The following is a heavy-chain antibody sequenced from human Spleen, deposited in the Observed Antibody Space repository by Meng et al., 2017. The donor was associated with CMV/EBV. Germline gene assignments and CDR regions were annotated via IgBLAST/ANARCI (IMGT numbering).Heavy chain of an antibody. Sequence: SQTLSLTCAVYGGSFSGFLWTWIRQPPGKGLEWIAEINHSGSANYNPSLKSRVTISLDTSKNHFSLNLSSVTAADTAVYYCARGPLVATGYYSYYYGMDVWGQGTTVTVSS. CDR2: INHSGSA. V-gene: IGHV4-34*01. D-gene: IGHD6-6*01. CDR1: GGSFSGFL. CDR3: ARGPLVATGYYSYYYGMDV. J-gene: IGHJ6*02.